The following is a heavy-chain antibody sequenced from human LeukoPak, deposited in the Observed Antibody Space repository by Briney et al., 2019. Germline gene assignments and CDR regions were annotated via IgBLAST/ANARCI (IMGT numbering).Heavy chain of an antibody. Sequence: GGSLRLSCAASGFTVSSNYMSWVRQAPGKGLEWVSVIYSGGSTYYADSVKGRFTISRDNSKNTLYLQMNSLRAEDTAVYYCARALLYSSGCAFDYWGQGTLATVSS. CDR3: ARALLYSSGCAFDY. J-gene: IGHJ4*02. V-gene: IGHV3-66*01. D-gene: IGHD6-19*01. CDR2: IYSGGST. CDR1: GFTVSSNY.